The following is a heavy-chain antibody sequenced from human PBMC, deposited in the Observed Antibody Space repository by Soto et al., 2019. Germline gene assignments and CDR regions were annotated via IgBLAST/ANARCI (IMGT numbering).Heavy chain of an antibody. CDR2: INPNSGGT. V-gene: IGHV1-2*02. CDR3: ARGRPEHDILTGPFDY. CDR1: GYTFTGYY. Sequence: DSVQVSCKASGYTFTGYYMHWVRQAPGQGLEWMGWINPNSGGTNYAQKFQGRVTMTRDTSISTAYMELSRLRSDDTAVYYCARGRPEHDILTGPFDYGGQRTLVNVS. J-gene: IGHJ4*02. D-gene: IGHD3-9*01.